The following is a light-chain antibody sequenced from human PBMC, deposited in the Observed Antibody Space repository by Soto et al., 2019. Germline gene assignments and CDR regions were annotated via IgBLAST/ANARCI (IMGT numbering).Light chain of an antibody. J-gene: IGLJ1*01. CDR2: EDT. Sequence: SYELTQPPSLSVSPRLTAGITCYGEALPKKYASWHQQESGKSPVLVIYEDTKRPSGIPERFSGSSSGTMATLTISGAQVEDEGDYYCYSTDSSGNHSVFVTGPKLTLL. CDR1: ALPKKY. V-gene: IGLV3-10*01. CDR3: YSTDSSGNHSV.